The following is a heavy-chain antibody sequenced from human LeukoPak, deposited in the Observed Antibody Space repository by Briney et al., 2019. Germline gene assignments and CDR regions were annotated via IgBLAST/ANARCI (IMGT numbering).Heavy chain of an antibody. CDR2: ISYDGSNK. Sequence: PGRSLRLSCAASGFTFSSYAMHWVRQAPGKGLEWVAVISYDGSNKYYADSVKGRFTISRDNSKNTLYLQMNSLRAEDTAVYYCARGRYYYDSSGYYYWGQGTLVTVSS. CDR1: GFTFSSYA. CDR3: ARGRYYYDSSGYYY. V-gene: IGHV3-30-3*01. J-gene: IGHJ4*02. D-gene: IGHD3-22*01.